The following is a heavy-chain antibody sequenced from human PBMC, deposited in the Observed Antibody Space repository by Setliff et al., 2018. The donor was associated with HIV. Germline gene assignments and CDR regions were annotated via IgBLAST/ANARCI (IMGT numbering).Heavy chain of an antibody. J-gene: IGHJ3*02. CDR2: ISIGSGAAI. Sequence: LRLSCAASGFTFRNYNFNWVRQAPGRGLEWVSSISIGSGAAIYYAESVQGRFTVSRDNSKKSLYLQMNSLRVKDTAVYYCARDLTTIVTRKVFDIWGQGTKVTVSS. D-gene: IGHD3-22*01. CDR3: ARDLTTIVTRKVFDI. CDR1: GFTFRNYN. V-gene: IGHV3-48*03.